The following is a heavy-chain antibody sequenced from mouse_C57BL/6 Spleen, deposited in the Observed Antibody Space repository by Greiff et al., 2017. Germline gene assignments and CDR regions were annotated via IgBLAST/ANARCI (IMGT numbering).Heavy chain of an antibody. CDR3: ARSDYSNYVFMDY. CDR2: IHPNSGST. J-gene: IGHJ4*01. Sequence: VQLQQPGAELVKPGASVKLSCKASGYTFTSYWMHWVKQRPGQGLEWIGMIHPNSGSTNYNEKFKSKATLTVDKSSSTAYMQLSSLTSEDSAVYYCARSDYSNYVFMDYWGQGTSVTVSS. CDR1: GYTFTSYW. V-gene: IGHV1-64*01. D-gene: IGHD2-5*01.